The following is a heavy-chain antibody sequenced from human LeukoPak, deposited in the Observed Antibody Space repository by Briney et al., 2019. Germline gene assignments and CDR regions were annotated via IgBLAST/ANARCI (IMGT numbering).Heavy chain of an antibody. CDR3: ARGRSRYCSSTSCLRGMDV. V-gene: IGHV4-34*01. CDR2: IYHIGST. J-gene: IGHJ6*02. CDR1: GGSFSVYY. D-gene: IGHD2-2*01. Sequence: PESLSLSSAVYGGSFSVYYWSWIRHPPGEGRGWIGEIYHIGSTNYNPSLKSRVPISVDTSKNQFSLKLSSVTAADTAVYYCARGRSRYCSSTSCLRGMDVWGQGTAVTVSS.